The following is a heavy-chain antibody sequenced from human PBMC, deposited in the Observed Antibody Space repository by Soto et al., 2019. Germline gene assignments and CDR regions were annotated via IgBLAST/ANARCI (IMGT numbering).Heavy chain of an antibody. CDR1: GFSLSTREMG. D-gene: IGHD5-12*01. Sequence: ESGPTLVNPTQTLTLTCTFSGFSLSTREMGVSWIRQPPGKALEWLALIDWDANKYYSTSLKTRLSISKDTSKNQVVLTMTNMDPVDTATYYCTRALRRDGYNADYWGPGTLVTVS. V-gene: IGHV2-70*01. CDR3: TRALRRDGYNADY. CDR2: IDWDANK. J-gene: IGHJ4*02.